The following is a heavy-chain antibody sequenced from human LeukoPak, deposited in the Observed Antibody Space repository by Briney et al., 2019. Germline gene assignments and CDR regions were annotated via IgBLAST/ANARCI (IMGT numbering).Heavy chain of an antibody. CDR3: ARGRYRGYYYYGMDV. CDR1: GYKFTDYH. J-gene: IGHJ6*02. V-gene: IGHV1-8*02. Sequence: GASVKVSCKASGYKFTDYHIYWVRQAPGQGLEWMGWMNPNSGNTGYAQKFQGRVTMTRNTSISTAYMELSSLRSEDTAVYYCARGRYRGYYYYGMDVWGQGTTVTVSS. CDR2: MNPNSGNT. D-gene: IGHD1-1*01.